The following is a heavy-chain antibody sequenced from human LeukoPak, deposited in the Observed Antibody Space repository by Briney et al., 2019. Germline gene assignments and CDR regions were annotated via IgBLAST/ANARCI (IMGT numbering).Heavy chain of an antibody. CDR3: ARDLASGSADYYFDY. J-gene: IGHJ4*02. D-gene: IGHD3-16*01. CDR1: GFTFSSYA. V-gene: IGHV3-30*04. CDR2: ISSDGRDK. Sequence: GGSLRLSCAASGFTFSSYAMHWVRQAPGKRLEWVTVISSDGRDKKYADSVKGRFTISRDNSKNTLYLQMNSLRPEDTAVYYCARDLASGSADYYFDYWGQGTLVTVSS.